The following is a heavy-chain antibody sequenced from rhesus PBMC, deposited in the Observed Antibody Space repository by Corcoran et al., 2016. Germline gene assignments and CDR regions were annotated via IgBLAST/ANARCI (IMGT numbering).Heavy chain of an antibody. CDR2: ISGSSVST. D-gene: IGHD3-9*01. CDR1: GGSISSSNW. V-gene: IGHV4-65*01. CDR3: ARDAPHYEDDYGYYYTTGLDS. J-gene: IGHJ6*01. Sequence: QVQLQESGPGLVKPSETLSLTCAVSGGSISSSNWWSWIRQPPGKGLEWIGYISGSSVSTYYNPTLKSRVIISTDTSNNQFSLKLSSVTAADTAVYYCARDAPHYEDDYGYYYTTGLDSWGQGVVVTVSS.